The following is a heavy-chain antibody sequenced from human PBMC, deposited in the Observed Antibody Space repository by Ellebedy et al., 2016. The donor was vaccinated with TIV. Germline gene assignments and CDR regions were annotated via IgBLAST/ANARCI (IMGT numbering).Heavy chain of an antibody. V-gene: IGHV3-23*01. Sequence: GESLKISXAASGFTFSSHAMSWVRQAAGQGLEWVSTISVNGGSTYYADSVKGRFTISRDNSKNTLYLQMNSLRVEDTAVYYCARRGRGAVGFDYWGQGTLVTVSS. CDR3: ARRGRGAVGFDY. CDR1: GFTFSSHA. CDR2: ISVNGGST. D-gene: IGHD1-26*01. J-gene: IGHJ4*02.